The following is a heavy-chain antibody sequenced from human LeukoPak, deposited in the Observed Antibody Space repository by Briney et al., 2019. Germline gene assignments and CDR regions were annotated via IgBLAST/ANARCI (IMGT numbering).Heavy chain of an antibody. D-gene: IGHD1-26*01. V-gene: IGHV1-69*04. J-gene: IGHJ4*02. CDR1: GYTFTSYG. CDR3: ARSAFRGTHFDY. Sequence: GASVKVSCKASGYTFTSYGISWVRQAPGQGLEWMGRIIPILGIANYAQKFQGRVTITADKSTSTAYMELSSLRSEDTAVYYCARSAFRGTHFDYWGQGTLVTVSS. CDR2: IIPILGIA.